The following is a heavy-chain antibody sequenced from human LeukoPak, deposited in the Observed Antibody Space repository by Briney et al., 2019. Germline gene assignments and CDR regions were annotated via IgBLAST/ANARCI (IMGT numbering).Heavy chain of an antibody. D-gene: IGHD5-18*01. CDR3: ARTYFTALWYYYYMDV. CDR2: IYYSGST. Sequence: SETLSLTCTVSGGSISSSSYYWGWIRQPPGKGLEWIGSIYYSGSTYYNPSLKSRVTISVDTSKNQFSLKLSSVTAADTAVYYCARTYFTALWYYYYMDVWGKGTTVTVSS. CDR1: GGSISSSSYY. J-gene: IGHJ6*03. V-gene: IGHV4-39*07.